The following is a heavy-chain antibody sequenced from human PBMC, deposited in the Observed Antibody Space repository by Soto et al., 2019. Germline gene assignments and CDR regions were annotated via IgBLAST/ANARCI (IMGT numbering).Heavy chain of an antibody. D-gene: IGHD6-19*01. CDR2: ISYDGSNK. V-gene: IGHV3-30*18. CDR1: GFTFSSYG. CDR3: AKGGVVPGGYSSGWFHDY. J-gene: IGHJ4*02. Sequence: QVQLVESGGGVVQPGRSLRLSCAASGFTFSSYGMHWVRQAPGKGLEWVAVISYDGSNKYYADSVKGRFTISRDNSKNTLYLQMNSLRAEDTAVYYCAKGGVVPGGYSSGWFHDYWGQGTLVTVSS.